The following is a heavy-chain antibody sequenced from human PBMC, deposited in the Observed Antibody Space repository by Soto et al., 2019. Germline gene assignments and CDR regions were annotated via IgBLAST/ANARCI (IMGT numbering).Heavy chain of an antibody. CDR1: GGTFSSYT. D-gene: IGHD1-1*01. J-gene: IGHJ4*02. CDR2: IIPILGIA. V-gene: IGHV1-69*02. Sequence: QVQLVQSGAEVKKPGSSVKVSCKASGGTFSSYTISWVRQAPGQGLEWMGRIIPILGIANYAQKFQGRVTIPADKSTSTAYMELSSLRSEDTAVYYCARGREEERSRDYWGQGTLVTVSS. CDR3: ARGREEERSRDY.